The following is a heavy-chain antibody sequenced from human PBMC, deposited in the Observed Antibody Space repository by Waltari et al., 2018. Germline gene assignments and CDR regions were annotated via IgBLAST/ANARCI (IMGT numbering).Heavy chain of an antibody. CDR1: GGSLRSGYY. J-gene: IGHJ3*02. CDR3: ASDLGGTAVATDAFDI. V-gene: IGHV4-38-2*01. D-gene: IGHD6-19*01. CDR2: VSHSGST. Sequence: QVQLQQSGPGQVKPSETLSLTCAVSGGSLRSGYYWGWIRQPLGKGLEWIGSVSHSGSTYYNPSHKSRVTISIHMSKHQFSLELRSVTAADTAVYFCASDLGGTAVATDAFDIWGQGTMVIVSS.